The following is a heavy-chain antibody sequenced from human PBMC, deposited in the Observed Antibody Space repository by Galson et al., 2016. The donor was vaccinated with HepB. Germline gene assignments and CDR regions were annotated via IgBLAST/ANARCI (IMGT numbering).Heavy chain of an antibody. CDR2: ISAYDGNT. D-gene: IGHD2-2*01. Sequence: SVKVSCKASGYIFSSYGINWVRQAPGQGLEWMGWISAYDGNTKNIEKVQGRLTMTTDTSTSTAYMELRSLRPDDTAMDNCARDGGGLVSAAPDSWGKGTLVTVSS. V-gene: IGHV1-18*01. CDR1: GYIFSSYG. J-gene: IGHJ4*02. CDR3: ARDGGGLVSAAPDS.